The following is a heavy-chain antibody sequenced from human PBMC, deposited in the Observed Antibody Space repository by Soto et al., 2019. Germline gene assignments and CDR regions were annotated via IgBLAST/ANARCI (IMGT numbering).Heavy chain of an antibody. D-gene: IGHD2-2*01. CDR1: GGTFSSYA. J-gene: IGHJ6*02. Sequence: QVQLVQSGAEVKKPGSSVKVSCKASGGTFSSYAISWVRQAPGQGLEWMGGIIPISGTANYAQKFQGRVTITADESTGKAYMGLSSLRSEGTAVYYWARSQGSSTSLEIYYYYYYGMDVWGQGTTVTVSS. CDR2: IIPISGTA. CDR3: ARSQGSSTSLEIYYYYYYGMDV. V-gene: IGHV1-69*01.